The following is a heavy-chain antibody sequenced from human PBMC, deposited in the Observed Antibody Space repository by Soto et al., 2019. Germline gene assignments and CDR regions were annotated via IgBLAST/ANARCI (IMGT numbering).Heavy chain of an antibody. J-gene: IGHJ6*02. Sequence: GGSLRLSCSDSGFTFGNFWIHWVRQAPGKGLEWVSHIWPDGTDIVYADSVKGRFTISRDNAKNTLYLQMNSLRAEDTAVYYCARDGLLGPIYYGMDVWGQGTTVTVSS. CDR2: IWPDGTDI. D-gene: IGHD2-21*01. CDR1: GFTFGNFW. V-gene: IGHV3-74*03. CDR3: ARDGLLGPIYYGMDV.